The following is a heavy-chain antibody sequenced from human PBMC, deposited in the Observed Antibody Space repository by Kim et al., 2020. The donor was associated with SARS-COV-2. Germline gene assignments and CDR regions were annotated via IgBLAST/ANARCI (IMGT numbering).Heavy chain of an antibody. V-gene: IGHV4-39*01. D-gene: IGHD2-15*01. CDR2: IYYSGST. Sequence: SETLSLTCTVSGGSISSSSYYWGWIRQPPGKGLEWIGSIYYSGSTYYNPSLKSRVTISVDTSKNQFSLKLSAVTAADTAVYYCARLGGGGYFHYWGQGTLVTVSS. CDR1: GGSISSSSYY. CDR3: ARLGGGGYFHY. J-gene: IGHJ4*02.